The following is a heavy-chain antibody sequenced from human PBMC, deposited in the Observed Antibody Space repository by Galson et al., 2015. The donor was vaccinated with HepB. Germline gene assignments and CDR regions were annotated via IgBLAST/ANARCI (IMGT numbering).Heavy chain of an antibody. CDR1: GFTFSSYG. V-gene: IGHV3-30*18. Sequence: SLRLSCAASGFTFSSYGMHWVRQAPGKGLEWVAVISYDGSNKYYADSVKGRFTISRDNSENTLYLQMNSLRAEDTAVYYCAKDLDDIVVVPGGFGFDYWGQGTLVTVSS. J-gene: IGHJ4*02. CDR2: ISYDGSNK. CDR3: AKDLDDIVVVPGGFGFDY. D-gene: IGHD2-2*01.